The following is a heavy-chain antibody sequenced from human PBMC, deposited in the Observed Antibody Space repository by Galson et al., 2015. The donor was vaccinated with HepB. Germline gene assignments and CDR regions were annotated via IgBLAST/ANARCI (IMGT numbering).Heavy chain of an antibody. Sequence: LRLSCAASGFTVSSNYMSWVRQAPGKGLEWVSVIYSGGSTYYADSVKGRFTISRDNSKNTLYLQMNSLRAEDTAVYYCARDDEYCTNGVCYNYWGQGTLVTVSS. CDR3: ARDDEYCTNGVCYNY. CDR1: GFTVSSNY. V-gene: IGHV3-53*01. CDR2: IYSGGST. J-gene: IGHJ4*02. D-gene: IGHD2-8*01.